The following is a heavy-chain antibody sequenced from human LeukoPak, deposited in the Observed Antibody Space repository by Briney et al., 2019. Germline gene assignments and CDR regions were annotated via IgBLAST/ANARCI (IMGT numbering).Heavy chain of an antibody. CDR3: ASRDSSGWYTSPFDY. J-gene: IGHJ4*02. CDR1: GGSISSSSYY. D-gene: IGHD6-19*01. Sequence: PSETLSLTCTVSGGSISSSSYYWGWIRQPPGKGLGWIGSIYYSGSTYYNPSLKSRVTISVDTSKNQFSLKLSSVTAADTAVYYCASRDSSGWYTSPFDYWGQGTLVTVSS. V-gene: IGHV4-39*01. CDR2: IYYSGST.